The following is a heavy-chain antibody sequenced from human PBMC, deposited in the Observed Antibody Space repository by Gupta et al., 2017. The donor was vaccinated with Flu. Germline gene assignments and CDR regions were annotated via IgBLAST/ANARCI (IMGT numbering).Heavy chain of an antibody. D-gene: IGHD6-19*01. J-gene: IGHJ3*02. Sequence: QVQLVQSGAEVKKPGASVKVSCKASGYTFTSYGISWVRQAPGQGLEWRGWISAYNGNTNYAQKLQGRVTMNTDTSTSTAYMELRSLRSEDTAVYYCARGQTPYSSGWYGPDAFDIWGQGTMVTVSS. V-gene: IGHV1-18*01. CDR2: ISAYNGNT. CDR3: ARGQTPYSSGWYGPDAFDI. CDR1: GYTFTSYG.